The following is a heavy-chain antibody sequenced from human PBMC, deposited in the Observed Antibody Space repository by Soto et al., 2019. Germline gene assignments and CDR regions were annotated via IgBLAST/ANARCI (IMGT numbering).Heavy chain of an antibody. D-gene: IGHD3-3*01. CDR3: ARSGNYDFWSGYYNWFDP. CDR2: ISSSSSYI. V-gene: IGHV3-21*01. Sequence: GGSLRLSCAASGFTFSSYSMNWVRQAPGKGLEWVSSISSSSSYIYYADSVKGRFTISRDNAKNSLYLQMNSLRAEDTAVYYCARSGNYDFWSGYYNWFDPWGQGTLVTVSS. J-gene: IGHJ5*02. CDR1: GFTFSSYS.